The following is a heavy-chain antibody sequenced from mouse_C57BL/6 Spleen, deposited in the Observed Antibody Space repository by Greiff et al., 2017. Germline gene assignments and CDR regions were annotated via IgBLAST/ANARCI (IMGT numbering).Heavy chain of an antibody. CDR3: ARAQNSNYKVGYAMDD. D-gene: IGHD2-5*01. Sequence: EVQLVESGPELVKPGASVKISCKASGYTFTDYNMDWVKQSHGKSLEWIGDINPTNGGTIYNQKFKGKATLTVDKSSSTAYMDLRSLTSEDTAIYYCARAQNSNYKVGYAMDDWGQGTSVTVSS. CDR2: INPTNGGT. V-gene: IGHV1-18*01. CDR1: GYTFTDYN. J-gene: IGHJ4*01.